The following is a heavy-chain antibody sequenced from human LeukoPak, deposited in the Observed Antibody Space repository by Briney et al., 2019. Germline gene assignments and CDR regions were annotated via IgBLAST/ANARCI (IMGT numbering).Heavy chain of an antibody. D-gene: IGHD3-22*01. CDR1: GGTFSSYA. CDR3: AAKGSGYYYSFDY. Sequence: SVKVSCKASGGTFSSYAISWVRQAPGQGLEWMGGIIPIFGTANYAQKFQGRVTITADEFTSTAYMELSSLRSEDTAVYYCAAKGSGYYYSFDYWGQGTLVTVSS. CDR2: IIPIFGTA. V-gene: IGHV1-69*01. J-gene: IGHJ4*02.